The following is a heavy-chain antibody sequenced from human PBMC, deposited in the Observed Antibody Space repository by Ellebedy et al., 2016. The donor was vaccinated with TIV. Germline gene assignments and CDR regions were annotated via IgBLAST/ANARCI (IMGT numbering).Heavy chain of an antibody. Sequence: AASVKVSCKASGYTFTSDLLHWVRQAPGQGLEWMGIINPSGGGTGYAQKFQGRVTMTRDTSAVTVYMELSSRRSEDTAVYYCAREGGVYYVYYWGQGTLVTVSS. CDR3: AREGGVYYVYY. V-gene: IGHV1-46*01. J-gene: IGHJ4*02. CDR2: INPSGGGT. D-gene: IGHD1-26*01. CDR1: GYTFTSDL.